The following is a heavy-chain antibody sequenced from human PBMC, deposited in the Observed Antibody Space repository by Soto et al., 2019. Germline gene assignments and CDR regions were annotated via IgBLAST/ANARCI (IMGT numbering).Heavy chain of an antibody. CDR2: IYYSGST. CDR1: GGSISSSSYY. V-gene: IGHV4-39*01. CDR3: ARLFYSNYVDY. J-gene: IGHJ4*02. Sequence: SETLSLTCPVSGGSISSSSYYWGWIRQPPGKGLEWIGSIYYSGSTYYNPSLKSRVTISVDTSKNQFSLKLSSVTAADTAVYYCARLFYSNYVDYWGQGTLVTVSS. D-gene: IGHD4-4*01.